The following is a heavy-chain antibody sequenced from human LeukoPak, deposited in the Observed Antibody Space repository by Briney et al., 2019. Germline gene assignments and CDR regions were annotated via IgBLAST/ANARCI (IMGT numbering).Heavy chain of an antibody. V-gene: IGHV4-4*09. J-gene: IGHJ4*02. Sequence: SKTLSLTCTVSGASISNYYWSWIRQTPEKGLEWMGHIHSSGGSSYYPSPKSRLTPSIDTSRNQLSLKLPSVTAADTAVYFCARLGSYHDFWGQGALVTVSS. CDR1: GASISNYY. D-gene: IGHD1-26*01. CDR2: IHSSGGS. CDR3: ARLGSYHDF.